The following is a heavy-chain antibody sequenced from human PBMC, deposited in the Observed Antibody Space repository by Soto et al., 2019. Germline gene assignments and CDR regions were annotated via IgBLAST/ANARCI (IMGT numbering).Heavy chain of an antibody. CDR2: IYCSGST. D-gene: IGHD3-10*01. CDR3: ASRRGITRVRGVIQLSAFDI. Sequence: SETLSLTCTVSGGSISSSSYYWGWIRQPPGKGLEWIGSIYCSGSTYYNPSLKSRVTISVDTSKNQFSLKLSSVTAADTAVYYCASRRGITRVRGVIQLSAFDIWGQGTMVTVAS. V-gene: IGHV4-39*01. CDR1: GGSISSSSYY. J-gene: IGHJ3*02.